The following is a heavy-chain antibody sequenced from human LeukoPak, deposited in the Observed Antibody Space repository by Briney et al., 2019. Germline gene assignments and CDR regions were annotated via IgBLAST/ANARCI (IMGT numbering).Heavy chain of an antibody. J-gene: IGHJ4*02. D-gene: IGHD4-17*01. CDR2: ISYDGSNK. Sequence: GGSLRLSCAASGFTFSSYGMHWVRQAPGKGLEWVAVISYDGSNKYYADSVKGRFTISRDNSKNTLYLQMNSLRAEDTALYYCAKGRRFTVTTPEHDYWGQGTLVTVSS. CDR3: AKGRRFTVTTPEHDY. V-gene: IGHV3-30*18. CDR1: GFTFSSYG.